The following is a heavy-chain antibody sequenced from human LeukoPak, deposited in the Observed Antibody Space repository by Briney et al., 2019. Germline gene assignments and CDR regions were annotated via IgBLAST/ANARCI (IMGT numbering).Heavy chain of an antibody. V-gene: IGHV3-64*01. CDR2: ISSNGGST. D-gene: IGHD3-3*01. J-gene: IGHJ4*02. Sequence: PGGSLRLSCAASGFTFSSYAMHWVRQAPGKGLEYVSAISSNGGSTYYANSVKGRFTISRDNAKNSLYLQMNSLRAEDTAVYYCAREGYDFWSNYPDFDSWGQGTLVTVSS. CDR1: GFTFSSYA. CDR3: AREGYDFWSNYPDFDS.